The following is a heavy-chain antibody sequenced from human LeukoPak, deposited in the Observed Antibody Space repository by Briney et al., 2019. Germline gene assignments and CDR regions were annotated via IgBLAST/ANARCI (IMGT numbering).Heavy chain of an antibody. CDR1: GFTFSSYA. Sequence: PGGSLRPSCAASGFTFSSYAMHWVRQAPGKGLEWVAVISYDGSNKYYADSVKGRFTISRDNSKNTLYLQMNSLRAEDTAVYYCARDVGKVRFLEWLDESGAFDIWGQGTMVTVSS. CDR2: ISYDGSNK. CDR3: ARDVGKVRFLEWLDESGAFDI. V-gene: IGHV3-30*04. D-gene: IGHD3-3*01. J-gene: IGHJ3*02.